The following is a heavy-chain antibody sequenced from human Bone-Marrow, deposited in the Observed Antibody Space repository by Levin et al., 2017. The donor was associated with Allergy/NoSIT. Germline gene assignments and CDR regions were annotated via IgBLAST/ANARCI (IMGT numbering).Heavy chain of an antibody. CDR3: ARVGEVRYCSATTCSHHFDF. V-gene: IGHV3-7*01. D-gene: IGHD2-2*01. Sequence: GGSLRLSCAASGFTFGDFWITWVRQAPGKGLEWVASIKQDGSAKYYVDSVKGRFTISRDNAENSVYLRMNSLRAEDTAVYFCARVGEVRYCSATTCSHHFDFWGQGTLVTVPS. J-gene: IGHJ4*02. CDR2: IKQDGSAK. CDR1: GFTFGDFW.